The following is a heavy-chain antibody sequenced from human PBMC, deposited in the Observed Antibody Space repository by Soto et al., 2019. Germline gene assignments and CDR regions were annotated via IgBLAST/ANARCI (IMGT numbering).Heavy chain of an antibody. D-gene: IGHD2-2*02. CDR2: INPNSGGT. J-gene: IGHJ6*02. Sequence: ASVKVSCKASGYTFTGYYMHWVRQAPGQGLEWMGWINPNSGGTNYAQKFQGWVTMTRDTSISTAYMELSRLRSDDTAVYYCARDLIVVVPAAIPRITTYGMDVWGQGTTVTVSS. CDR3: ARDLIVVVPAAIPRITTYGMDV. V-gene: IGHV1-2*04. CDR1: GYTFTGYY.